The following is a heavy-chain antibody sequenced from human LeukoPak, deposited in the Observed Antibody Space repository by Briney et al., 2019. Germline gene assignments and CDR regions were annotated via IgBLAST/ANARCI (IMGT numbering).Heavy chain of an antibody. CDR1: GFSLSSYA. CDR3: AKQLDTGNYYPTGDDY. V-gene: IGHV3-23*01. Sequence: PGGSLRLSCAASGFSLSSYATSWVRQAPGKGLEWVSSISASGVDTYYAHSVKGPFTISRDTYKNTLNIQLNRLRDEDTAVYYCAKQLDTGNYYPTGDDYWGRGTLVTVSS. D-gene: IGHD3-10*01. J-gene: IGHJ4*02. CDR2: ISASGVDT.